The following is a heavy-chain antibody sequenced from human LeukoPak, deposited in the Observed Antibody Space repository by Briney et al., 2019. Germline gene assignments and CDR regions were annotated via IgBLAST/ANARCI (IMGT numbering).Heavy chain of an antibody. CDR1: GGSISSYY. CDR3: ARGGYYGSGNDFRFDP. D-gene: IGHD3-10*01. V-gene: IGHV4-59*01. J-gene: IGHJ5*02. CDR2: IYYSGST. Sequence: SETQSLTCTVSGGSISSYYWSWIRQPPGKGLEWIGYIYYSGSTNYNPSLKSRVTISVDTSKSQFSLKLSSVTAADTAIYYCARGGYYGSGNDFRFDPWGQGTLVTVSS.